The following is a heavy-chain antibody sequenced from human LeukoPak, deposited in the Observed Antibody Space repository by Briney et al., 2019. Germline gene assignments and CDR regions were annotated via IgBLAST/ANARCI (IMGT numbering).Heavy chain of an antibody. CDR2: ISGSGGST. J-gene: IGHJ4*02. CDR3: AKDQGGYSSSWYNY. V-gene: IGHV3-23*01. CDR1: GFTFSSYA. Sequence: PGGSLRLSCAASGFTFSSYAMSWVRQAPGKGLEWVSAISGSGGSTYYADSVKGRFTISRDNSKDTLYLQMNSLRAEDTAVYYCAKDQGGYSSSWYNYWGQGTLVTVSS. D-gene: IGHD6-13*01.